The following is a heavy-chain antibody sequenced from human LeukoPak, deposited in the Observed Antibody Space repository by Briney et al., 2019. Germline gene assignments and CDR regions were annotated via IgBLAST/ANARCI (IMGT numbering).Heavy chain of an antibody. CDR1: GYTLTDLP. D-gene: IGHD3-22*01. CDR2: FDPESGEK. Sequence: ASVKVSCKVSGYTLTDLPMYWVRQAPGKGLEWMGGFDPESGEKVYAQMFQGRVTMSEDTITDTAYMELSSLRSDDTAVYYCARAPLFYDSSGYWALDYWGQGTLVTVSS. V-gene: IGHV1-24*01. J-gene: IGHJ4*02. CDR3: ARAPLFYDSSGYWALDY.